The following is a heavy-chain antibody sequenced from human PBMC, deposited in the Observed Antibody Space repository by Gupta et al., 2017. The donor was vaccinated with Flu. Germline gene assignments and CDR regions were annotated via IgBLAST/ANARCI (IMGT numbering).Heavy chain of an antibody. V-gene: IGHV3-48*03. J-gene: IGHJ6*02. D-gene: IGHD6-13*01. CDR3: ARDIIAAADGYYYYYYGMDV. CDR2: ISSSGSTI. CDR1: GFPFSSYE. Sequence: EVQLVESGGDLVQPGGSLRLSCAASGFPFSSYEMNWVRQAPGKGLEWVSYISSSGSTIYYADSVKGRFTISRDNAKNSLYLQMNSLRAEDTAVYYCARDIIAAADGYYYYYYGMDVWGQGTTVTVSS.